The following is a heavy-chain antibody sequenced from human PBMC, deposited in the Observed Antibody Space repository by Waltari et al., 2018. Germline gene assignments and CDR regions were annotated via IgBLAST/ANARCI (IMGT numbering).Heavy chain of an antibody. D-gene: IGHD3-3*01. Sequence: QVQLQESGPGLVKHSESLSLTCSASGDSIRDHYWSWVRQPPGKGLEWIGYIHSSGTTSYNPSLKSRVTISVDTSNNHFSLQLTSVTAADTAVFYCARGGWSLDIWGQGTMVTVSS. CDR3: ARGGWSLDI. CDR1: GDSIRDHY. J-gene: IGHJ3*02. V-gene: IGHV4-59*11. CDR2: IHSSGTT.